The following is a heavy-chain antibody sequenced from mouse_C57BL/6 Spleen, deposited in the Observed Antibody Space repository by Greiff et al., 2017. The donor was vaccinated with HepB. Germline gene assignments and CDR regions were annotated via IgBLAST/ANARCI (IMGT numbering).Heavy chain of an antibody. CDR3: ARKGYGYYFDY. CDR2: IDPSDSYT. D-gene: IGHD2-10*02. Sequence: QVQLKQPGAELVMPGASVKLSCKASGYTFTSYWMHWVKQRPGQGLEWIGEIDPSDSYTNYNQKFKGKSTLTVDKSSSTAYMQLSSLTSEDSAVYYCARKGYGYYFDYWGQGTTLTVSS. V-gene: IGHV1-69*01. CDR1: GYTFTSYW. J-gene: IGHJ2*01.